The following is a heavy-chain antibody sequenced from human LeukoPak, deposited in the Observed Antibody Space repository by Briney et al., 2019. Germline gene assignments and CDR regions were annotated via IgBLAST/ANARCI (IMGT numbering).Heavy chain of an antibody. J-gene: IGHJ4*02. V-gene: IGHV4-59*12. Sequence: SETLSLTCTVSGDSISSYYWSWIRQPPGKGLEWIGYIYYSGSTNYNPSLESRVTISIDTSKNQFSLRLSSVNAADTAVYYCARDILATSIAAPYYWGQGTLVTVSS. D-gene: IGHD6-13*01. CDR2: IYYSGST. CDR1: GDSISSYY. CDR3: ARDILATSIAAPYY.